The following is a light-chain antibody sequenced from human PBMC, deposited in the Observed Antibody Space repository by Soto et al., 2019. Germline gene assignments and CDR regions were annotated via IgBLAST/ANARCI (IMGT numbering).Light chain of an antibody. CDR3: QQSYSTFSIT. V-gene: IGKV1-39*01. J-gene: IGKJ5*01. CDR1: QSISSY. Sequence: DIQMTQSPSSLSASVGDRVTITCRASQSISSYLNWYQQKPGKAPKLLIYAASSLQSGVPSRFSGSGSGTDFTLTISSLQPEDFATYYCQQSYSTFSITFGQGTRL. CDR2: AAS.